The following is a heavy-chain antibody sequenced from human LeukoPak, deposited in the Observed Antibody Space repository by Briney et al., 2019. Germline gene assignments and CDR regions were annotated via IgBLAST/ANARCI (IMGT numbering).Heavy chain of an antibody. CDR2: IYYSGST. V-gene: IGHV4-39*01. D-gene: IGHD2-2*01. CDR1: GGSISSSSYY. Sequence: SETLSLTCTVSGGSISSSSYYWGWIRQPPGKGLEWIGSIYYSGSTYYNPSLKSRVTISVDTSKNQFSLKLSSVTSAYPAVYYCARYPDIVVVPAAPYWGQGTLVTVSS. CDR3: ARYPDIVVVPAAPY. J-gene: IGHJ4*02.